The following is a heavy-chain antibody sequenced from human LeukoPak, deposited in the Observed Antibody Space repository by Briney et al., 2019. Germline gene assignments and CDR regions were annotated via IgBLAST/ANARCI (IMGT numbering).Heavy chain of an antibody. CDR1: GFTFSSYS. CDR2: ISSSSSYI. D-gene: IGHD5-18*01. V-gene: IGHV3-21*01. CDR3: ARDPPGQLWLRGDFAY. J-gene: IGHJ4*02. Sequence: GGSLRLSCAAPGFTFSSYSMNWVRQAPGKGLEWVSSISSSSSYIYYADSVKGRFTISRDNAKNSLYLQMNSLRAEDTAVYYCARDPPGQLWLRGDFAYWGQGTLVTVSS.